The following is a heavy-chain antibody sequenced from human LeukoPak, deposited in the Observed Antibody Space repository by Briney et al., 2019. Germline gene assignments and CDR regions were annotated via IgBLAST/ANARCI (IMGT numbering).Heavy chain of an antibody. J-gene: IGHJ4*02. Sequence: PSXXLSLTCTVSGASISSGSYYWSWIRQPDGKGVEWIEHIYTSGNTNYNPALKSRFTMTVDTSKNQFSLKLSSVTAADTAVYYCARDAKYQLPTYWGQGTLVSVSS. CDR1: GASISSGSYY. CDR3: ARDAKYQLPTY. D-gene: IGHD2-2*01. CDR2: IYTSGNT. V-gene: IGHV4-61*09.